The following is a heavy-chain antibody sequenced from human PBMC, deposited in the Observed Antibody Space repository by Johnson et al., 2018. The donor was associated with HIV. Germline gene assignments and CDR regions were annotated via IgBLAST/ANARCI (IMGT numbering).Heavy chain of an antibody. D-gene: IGHD3-10*01. J-gene: IGHJ3*02. Sequence: MLLVESGGGLVQPGGSLRLSCAASGFTFSSYDMHWVRQATGKGLEWVSAIGTAGDTYYPGSVKGRFTISRDNSKNTLYLHMNSLRAEDTAVYYCARGVDGAFEIWGQGTMVTVSS. CDR1: GFTFSSYD. V-gene: IGHV3-13*01. CDR3: ARGVDGAFEI. CDR2: IGTAGDT.